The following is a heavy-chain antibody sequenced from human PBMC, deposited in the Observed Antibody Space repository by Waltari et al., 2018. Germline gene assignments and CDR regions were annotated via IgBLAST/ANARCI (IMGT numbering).Heavy chain of an antibody. D-gene: IGHD3-22*01. V-gene: IGHV1-2*02. CDR3: ARLLLGESTGYYYLDS. CDR1: GYTFTDYY. Sequence: QVQLVQSGAEVRKPGASVKVSCKASGYTFTDYYMHWVRQAPGQGLEWRGWINPNSGGTNEADKFQGRVTMTRDTSMRSAYMEMSRLRSDDTAVYYCARLLLGESTGYYYLDSWGQGTLVTVSS. CDR2: INPNSGGT. J-gene: IGHJ4*02.